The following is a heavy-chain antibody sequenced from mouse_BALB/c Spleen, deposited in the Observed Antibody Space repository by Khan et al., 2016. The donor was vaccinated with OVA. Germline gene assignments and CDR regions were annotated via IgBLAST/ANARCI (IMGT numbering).Heavy chain of an antibody. CDR2: INTYTGEP. CDR3: ARPPYFSYVMDN. V-gene: IGHV9-3-1*01. D-gene: IGHD2-10*01. J-gene: IGHJ4*01. Sequence: QIQLVQSGPELKKPGETVKISCKASGHTFTKYGMNWVKQAPGKGLKWMGWINTYTGEPTYADDFNGRFAFSLETSARTAYLQINNLKKEDTATYFCARPPYFSYVMDNWGQGTSVTVSS. CDR1: GHTFTKYG.